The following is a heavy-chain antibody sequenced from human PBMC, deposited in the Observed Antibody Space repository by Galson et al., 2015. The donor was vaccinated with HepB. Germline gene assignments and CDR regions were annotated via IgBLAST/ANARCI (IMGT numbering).Heavy chain of an antibody. CDR2: ISSTSKYT. Sequence: SLRLSCAASGFTFSDYYMSWIRQAPGKGLEWLSYISSTSKYTNYADSVKGRFTISRDNAMKSLFLQMNSLRAEDTAVYYCARGNYPDYWGQGTLVTVSS. J-gene: IGHJ4*02. CDR1: GFTFSDYY. V-gene: IGHV3-11*05. CDR3: ARGNYPDY.